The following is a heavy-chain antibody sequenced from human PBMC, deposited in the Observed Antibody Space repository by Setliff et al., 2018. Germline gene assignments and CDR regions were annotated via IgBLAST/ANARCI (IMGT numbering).Heavy chain of an antibody. CDR2: IYTSWSS. V-gene: IGHV4-61*09. Sequence: SETLSLTCTVSDDSISSRTYYWSWIRQPAGKGLEWIGHIYTSWSSNYNPSLKSRVTMSVDTSTNQFSLRLSSVTAADTAVYYCARVTGFLYMDVWGKGTTVTVSS. CDR3: ARVTGFLYMDV. CDR1: DDSISSRTYY. J-gene: IGHJ6*04. D-gene: IGHD3-3*01.